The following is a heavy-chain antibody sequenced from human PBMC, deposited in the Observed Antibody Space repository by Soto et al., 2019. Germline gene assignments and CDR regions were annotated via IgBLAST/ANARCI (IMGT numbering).Heavy chain of an antibody. V-gene: IGHV1-18*01. D-gene: IGHD2-15*01. CDR3: ARGPLGYCSGGSCYSGFATAY. CDR1: GYGITSYG. J-gene: IGHJ4*02. Sequence: SVKVSWKASGYGITSYGSRWVQQAPGQGLEWMGWISAYNGNTNYAQKLQGRVTMTTDTSTSTAYMELRSLRSDDTAVYYCARGPLGYCSGGSCYSGFATAYWGQGTLVTVSS. CDR2: ISAYNGNT.